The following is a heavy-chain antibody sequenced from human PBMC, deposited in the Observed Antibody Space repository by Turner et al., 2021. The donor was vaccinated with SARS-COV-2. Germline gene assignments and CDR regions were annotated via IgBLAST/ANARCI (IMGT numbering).Heavy chain of an antibody. CDR1: GGSISSGDYY. V-gene: IGHV4-30-4*01. D-gene: IGHD1-7*01. Sequence: QVQLQESGQGLVKPSQTLSLTCTVSGGSISSGDYYWSWIRQPPGNGLEWIGYIYYSGSTYYNPSLKSRITISVDTSKNQFSLKLSSVTAADTAVYYCARVPRYNWNYSFDYWGQGTLVTVSS. J-gene: IGHJ4*02. CDR2: IYYSGST. CDR3: ARVPRYNWNYSFDY.